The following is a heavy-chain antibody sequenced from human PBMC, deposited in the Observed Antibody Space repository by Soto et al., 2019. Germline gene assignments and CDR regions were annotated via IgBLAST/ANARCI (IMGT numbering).Heavy chain of an antibody. CDR1: GFSLSTGGMC. V-gene: IGHV2-70*11. D-gene: IGHD3-10*01. CDR2: IDWEDDK. J-gene: IGHJ3*02. Sequence: GSGPTLVNPTQPLTLTCTFSGFSLSTGGMCVNWIRQPPGKALEWLARIDWEDDKYYTTSLKTRLTISKDTSKNQVVLRMTNMDPVDTATYYCARAYYYGSGRGLDIWGQGTMVTVSS. CDR3: ARAYYYGSGRGLDI.